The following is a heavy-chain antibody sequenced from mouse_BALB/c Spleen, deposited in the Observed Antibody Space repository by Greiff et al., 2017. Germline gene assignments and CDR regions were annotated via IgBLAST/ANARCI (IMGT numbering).Heavy chain of an antibody. Sequence: EVQLVESGGGLVQPGGSLKLSCAASGFTFSNYGMSWVRQTPDKRLELVATINSNGGSTYYPDSVKGRFTISRDNAKNTLYLQMSSLKSEDTAMYYCARSYYYGSSWFAYWGQGTLVTVSA. CDR1: GFTFSNYG. CDR2: INSNGGST. CDR3: ARSYYYGSSWFAY. D-gene: IGHD1-1*01. V-gene: IGHV5-6-3*01. J-gene: IGHJ3*01.